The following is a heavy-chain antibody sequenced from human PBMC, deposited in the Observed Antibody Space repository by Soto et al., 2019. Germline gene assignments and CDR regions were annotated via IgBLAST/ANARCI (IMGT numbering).Heavy chain of an antibody. CDR1: GFTLSNYA. CDR2: ISGGGGTT. D-gene: IGHD6-13*01. CDR3: AKTPDSNGWYYSHY. Sequence: GGSLRLSCEASGFTLSNYAMTWVRQAPGKGLEWFSGISGGGGTTYYADSVKGRFTVSRDSSTNTLYLQMNSLRAENSAVYYCAKTPDSNGWYYSHYWGQGTLVTVSS. J-gene: IGHJ4*02. V-gene: IGHV3-23*01.